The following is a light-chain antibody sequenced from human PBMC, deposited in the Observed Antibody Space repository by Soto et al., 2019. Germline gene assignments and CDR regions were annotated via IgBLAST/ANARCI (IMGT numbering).Light chain of an antibody. Sequence: DIQMTQSPSSLSASIGDRVTITCRASQIISTYLNWYQKKPGKAPKLLIYGASSLQSGVPSRFSGSGSGTDFTLSIINLQPEDFATYYCQQSYSSPLTFGGGTKVEIK. V-gene: IGKV1-39*01. J-gene: IGKJ4*01. CDR3: QQSYSSPLT. CDR2: GAS. CDR1: QIISTY.